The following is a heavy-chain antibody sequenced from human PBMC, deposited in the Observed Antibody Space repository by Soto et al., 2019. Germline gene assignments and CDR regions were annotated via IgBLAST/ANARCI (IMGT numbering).Heavy chain of an antibody. D-gene: IGHD6-13*01. CDR3: ARDRQQLVLDYYFDY. CDR2: IYYSGST. V-gene: IGHV4-31*03. Sequence: PSETLSLTCTVSGGSISSGGYYWSWIRQHPGKGLEWIGYIYYSGSTYYNPSLKSRVTISVDTSKNQFSLKLSSVTAADTAVYYCARDRQQLVLDYYFDYWGQGTLVTVCS. J-gene: IGHJ4*02. CDR1: GGSISSGGYY.